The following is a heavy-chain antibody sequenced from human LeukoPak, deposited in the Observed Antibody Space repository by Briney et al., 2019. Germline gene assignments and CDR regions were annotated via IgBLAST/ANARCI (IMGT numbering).Heavy chain of an antibody. D-gene: IGHD2-2*01. Sequence: SETLSLTCTVSAGSISSSNYYWGWFRQPPGKGLEWIGTIYYSGATYYSPSLKSRVTIYVDTSKDQFSLKLSSVTAADTAVYYCARGYCSSTSCYRWFDHWGQGTLVTVSS. J-gene: IGHJ5*02. CDR3: ARGYCSSTSCYRWFDH. CDR2: IYYSGAT. V-gene: IGHV4-39*01. CDR1: AGSISSSNYY.